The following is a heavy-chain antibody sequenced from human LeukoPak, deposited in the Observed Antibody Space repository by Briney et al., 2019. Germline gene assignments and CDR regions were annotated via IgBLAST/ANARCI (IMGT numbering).Heavy chain of an antibody. CDR1: GFTFSSYG. Sequence: PGGSLRLSCAASGFTFSSYGMHWVRQAPGKGLEWVAFIRYDGSNKYYADSVKGRFTISRDNSKNTLYLQMNSLRAEDTAVYYCAKDHVGSPRTPDYWGQGTLVTVSS. J-gene: IGHJ4*02. D-gene: IGHD4-23*01. CDR3: AKDHVGSPRTPDY. V-gene: IGHV3-30*02. CDR2: IRYDGSNK.